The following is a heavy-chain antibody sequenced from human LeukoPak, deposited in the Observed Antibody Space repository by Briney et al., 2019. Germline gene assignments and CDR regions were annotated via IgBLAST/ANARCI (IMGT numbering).Heavy chain of an antibody. J-gene: IGHJ4*02. CDR3: ARSIPYGTTWYGRSDY. V-gene: IGHV3-7*03. Sequence: GGSLRLSCAASGFPFSSYSMTWVRQAPGKGLEWVANIKPDGTTKFYVDSVRGRFTISRDNALNSLYLQMNSLRAEDTAIYYCARSIPYGTTWYGRSDYWGQGTLVTVSS. CDR2: IKPDGTTK. CDR1: GFPFSSYS. D-gene: IGHD6-13*01.